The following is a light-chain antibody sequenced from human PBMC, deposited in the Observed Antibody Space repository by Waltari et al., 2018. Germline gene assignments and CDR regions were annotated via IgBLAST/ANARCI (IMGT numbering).Light chain of an antibody. CDR3: ASWDDSLNGHWV. CDR1: SSNLGNNV. CDR2: RNE. Sequence: QSVLTQPPSASGTPGQRVTISCSGTSSNLGNNVVNWYQQVPGTAPKLLILRNELRPAGFPDRFSASKSGTSASLAISGLQSEDEAEYYCASWDDSLNGHWVFGGGTKVTVL. V-gene: IGLV1-44*01. J-gene: IGLJ3*02.